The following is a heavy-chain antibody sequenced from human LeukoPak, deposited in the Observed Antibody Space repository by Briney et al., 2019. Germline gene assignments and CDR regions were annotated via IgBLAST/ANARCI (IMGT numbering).Heavy chain of an antibody. V-gene: IGHV1-69-2*01. CDR2: VDPEDGET. Sequence: ATVKVSCKVSGYTFTDYYMHWLQQAPEKGLEWMGYVDPEDGETFYAEKFQDRVTITADTSIDTTYMELSSLRSEDTAVYFCATGPGYSHNYWGQGTLVTVSS. J-gene: IGHJ4*02. D-gene: IGHD4-11*01. CDR3: ATGPGYSHNY. CDR1: GYTFTDYY.